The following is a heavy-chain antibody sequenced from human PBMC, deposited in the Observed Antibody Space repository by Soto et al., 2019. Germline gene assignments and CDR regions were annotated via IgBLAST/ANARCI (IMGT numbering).Heavy chain of an antibody. CDR3: AHSSGWILDY. CDR2: LYWDDDN. J-gene: IGHJ4*02. D-gene: IGHD6-19*01. V-gene: IGHV2-5*02. Sequence: QITLKESGPTLVKPTQTLTLTCTFSGFSLTTTGVGVSWIRQPPGKALEWLAVLYWDDDNRYSPSLKTRLTITKDTSKNQVVLTMTNRDPVDTGTYDCAHSSGWILDYWGQGTLVTVSS. CDR1: GFSLTTTGVG.